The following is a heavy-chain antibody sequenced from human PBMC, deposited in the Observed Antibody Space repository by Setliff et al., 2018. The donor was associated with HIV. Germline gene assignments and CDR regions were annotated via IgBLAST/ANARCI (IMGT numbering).Heavy chain of an antibody. Sequence: SETLSLTCSVYGGFFSGHYWTWIRQFPGKGLEWIGDISHSGRKTFNPSLKTRVTISVDTSKNHFSLKSNSVTAADTAVYFCAGGLGGGISRPSQYSYYYMDVLGTGTTVTVSS. V-gene: IGHV4-34*01. J-gene: IGHJ6*03. CDR1: GGFFSGHY. CDR3: AGGLGGGISRPSQYSYYYMDV. D-gene: IGHD3-16*01. CDR2: ISHSGRK.